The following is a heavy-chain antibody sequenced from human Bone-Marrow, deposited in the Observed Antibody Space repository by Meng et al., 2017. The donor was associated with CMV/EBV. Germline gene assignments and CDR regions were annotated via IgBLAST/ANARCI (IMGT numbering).Heavy chain of an antibody. CDR1: GYTFANYY. V-gene: IGHV1-46*01. CDR2: INPSGGSP. J-gene: IGHJ5*02. CDR3: ARAALFDP. Sequence: ASVKVSCKAYGYTFANYYMHWVRQAPGQGLEWMAIINPSGGSPTYPQKFQGRLKMTSDTSTSSVYMELRSLRSDDTAVYYCARAALFDPWGQGTLVTVSS.